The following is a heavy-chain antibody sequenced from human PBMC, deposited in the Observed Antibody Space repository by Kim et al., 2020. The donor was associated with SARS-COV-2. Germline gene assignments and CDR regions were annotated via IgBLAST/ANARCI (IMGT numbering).Heavy chain of an antibody. CDR2: INPSGGST. V-gene: IGHV1-46*01. CDR1: GYTFTSYY. D-gene: IGHD2-2*01. Sequence: ASVKVSCKASGYTFTSYYMHWVRQAPGQGLEWMGIINPSGGSTSYAQKFQGRVTMTRDTSTSTVYMELSSLRSEDTAVYYCARVLGYCSSTSCPGRAAMVYWGQGTLVTVSS. CDR3: ARVLGYCSSTSCPGRAAMVY. J-gene: IGHJ4*02.